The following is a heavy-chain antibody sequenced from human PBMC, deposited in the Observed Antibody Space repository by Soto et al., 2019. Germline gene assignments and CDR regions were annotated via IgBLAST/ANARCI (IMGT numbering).Heavy chain of an antibody. CDR2: IYPGDSDT. CDR1: GYSFTSYW. J-gene: IGHJ5*02. Sequence: GESLKISCKGSGYSFTSYWIGWVCQMPGKGLEWMGIIYPGDSDTRYSPSFQGQVTISADKSISTAYLQWSSLKASDTAMYYCARHISEWQQLGGRFDPWGQGTLVTVS. V-gene: IGHV5-51*01. CDR3: ARHISEWQQLGGRFDP. D-gene: IGHD6-13*01.